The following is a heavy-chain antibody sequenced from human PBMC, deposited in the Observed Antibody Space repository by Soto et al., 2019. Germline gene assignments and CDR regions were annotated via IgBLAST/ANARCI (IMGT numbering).Heavy chain of an antibody. D-gene: IGHD3-16*01. CDR3: ARAWGGHVEDY. J-gene: IGHJ4*02. V-gene: IGHV4-59*01. Sequence: SETLSLTCTVSGGTISSYYWSWIRQPPGKGLEWIGYIYYSGSTNYNPSLKSRVTISVDTSKNQFSLKLSSVTAADTAVYYCARAWGGHVEDYWGQGTLVSVSS. CDR2: IYYSGST. CDR1: GGTISSYY.